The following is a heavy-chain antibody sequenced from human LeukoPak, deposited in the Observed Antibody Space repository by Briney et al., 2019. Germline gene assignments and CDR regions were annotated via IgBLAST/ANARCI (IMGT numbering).Heavy chain of an antibody. D-gene: IGHD3-10*01. CDR1: GFTFSSYT. Sequence: TGGSLRLSCAASGFTFSSYTMHWVRQAPGKGLEWVAVISYDGSNKYYADSVKGRFTISRDNSKNTLYLQMNSLRAEDTAVYYCARDRLLWFGELPARHLSYYYYYGMDVWGQGTTVTVSS. J-gene: IGHJ6*02. V-gene: IGHV3-30-3*01. CDR2: ISYDGSNK. CDR3: ARDRLLWFGELPARHLSYYYYYGMDV.